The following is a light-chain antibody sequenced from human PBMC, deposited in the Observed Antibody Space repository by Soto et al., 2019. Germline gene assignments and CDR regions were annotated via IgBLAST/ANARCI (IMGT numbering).Light chain of an antibody. V-gene: IGLV2-14*01. Sequence: QSALTQPASVSGSPGQSITISCTGTSSDVGGYNYVSWYQQHPVKAPKLMIYDVTNRPSGVSARFSGTKSGNTASLTISGLQAEDEADYYCSSYTSSSTPDVFGTGTKVTVL. CDR2: DVT. CDR3: SSYTSSSTPDV. J-gene: IGLJ1*01. CDR1: SSDVGGYNY.